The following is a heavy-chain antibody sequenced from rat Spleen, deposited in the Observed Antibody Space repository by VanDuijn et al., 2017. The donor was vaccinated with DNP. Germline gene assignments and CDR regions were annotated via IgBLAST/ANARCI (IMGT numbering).Heavy chain of an antibody. V-gene: IGHV5-27*01. CDR2: ISTGGGNT. Sequence: EVQLVESGGGLVQPGGSLKLSCAASGFTFSYYDMAWVRQAPTKGLEWVAAISTGGGNTYYRDSVKGRFTISRDNTNSTLYLQMDSLRSEDTATYYCTTDAAYWGQGTLVTVSS. CDR3: TTDAAY. CDR1: GFTFSYYD. J-gene: IGHJ3*01.